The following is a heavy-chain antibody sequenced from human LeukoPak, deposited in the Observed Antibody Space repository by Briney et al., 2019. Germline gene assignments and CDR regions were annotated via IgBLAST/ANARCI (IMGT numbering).Heavy chain of an antibody. J-gene: IGHJ4*02. CDR1: GASISSSSYY. Sequence: SETLSLTCTVSGASISSSSYYWGWIRQPPGKGLEWIGSIYYSGSTYYNPSLKSRVTISVDTSKNQFSLKLSSVTAADTAVYYCARDRYYYDSSGYYDYWGQGTLVTVSS. CDR2: IYYSGST. V-gene: IGHV4-39*07. D-gene: IGHD3-22*01. CDR3: ARDRYYYDSSGYYDY.